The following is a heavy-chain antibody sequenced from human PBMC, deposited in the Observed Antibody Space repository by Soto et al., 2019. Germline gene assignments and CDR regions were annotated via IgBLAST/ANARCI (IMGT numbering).Heavy chain of an antibody. CDR1: GGTFSSYA. Sequence: SVKVSCKASGGTFSSYAISWVRQAPGQGLEWMGRINPICGTTSYAQKFQGRVTITTDTSTSTVYMELSSLRSEDTAVYYCASTITMISGVDYWGQGTLVTVSS. J-gene: IGHJ4*02. D-gene: IGHD3-22*01. CDR3: ASTITMISGVDY. CDR2: INPICGTT. V-gene: IGHV1-69*05.